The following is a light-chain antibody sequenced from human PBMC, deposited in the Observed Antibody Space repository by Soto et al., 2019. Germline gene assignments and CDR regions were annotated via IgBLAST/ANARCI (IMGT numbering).Light chain of an antibody. V-gene: IGKV3-20*01. J-gene: IGKJ4*01. CDR3: QQYASSPLT. CDR2: GAS. CDR1: QSVRSNY. Sequence: EIVLTQSPGTLSLSSGERATLSCRASQSVRSNYLAWYQQKPGQAPRLLIYGASSRATAIPDRFVGSGSGTDFTLTISRLAPAEFAVYYCQQYASSPLTFGGGTEVEIK.